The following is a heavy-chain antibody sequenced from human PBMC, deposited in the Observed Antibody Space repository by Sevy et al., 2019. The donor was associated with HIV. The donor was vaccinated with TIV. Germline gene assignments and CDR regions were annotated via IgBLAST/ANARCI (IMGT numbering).Heavy chain of an antibody. CDR2: INSDSGVT. Sequence: GPVKVSCKASGYIFTDYYIHWVRQAPGQGLEWMAWINSDSGVTNYAQKFQGEVTVTRDTSLSTAYLELTRLKSNDTAIYYCARLTTQPTSDLYGMDVWGQGTTVTVSS. V-gene: IGHV1-2*02. CDR3: ARLTTQPTSDLYGMDV. J-gene: IGHJ6*02. CDR1: GYIFTDYY. D-gene: IGHD4-17*01.